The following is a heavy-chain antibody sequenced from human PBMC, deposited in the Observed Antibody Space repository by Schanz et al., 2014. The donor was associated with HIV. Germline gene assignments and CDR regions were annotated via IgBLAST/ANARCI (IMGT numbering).Heavy chain of an antibody. CDR2: ISYDGVNV. CDR1: GFTFNTYG. V-gene: IGHV3-30*03. J-gene: IGHJ4*02. CDR3: ARVKGAVDY. Sequence: VQLVGSGGGVVQPGRSLRLTCAASGFTFNTYGMHWVRQAPGKGLEWVAGISYDGVNVYYADSVKGRFTFSRDNSKNTLYLQMNSLRAEDTAVYYCARVKGAVDYWGQGTLVTVSS.